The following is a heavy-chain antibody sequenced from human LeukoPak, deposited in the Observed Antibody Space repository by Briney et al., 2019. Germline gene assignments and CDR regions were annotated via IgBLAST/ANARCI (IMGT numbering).Heavy chain of an antibody. D-gene: IGHD3-22*01. CDR2: VYANGIT. J-gene: IGHJ2*01. Sequence: PSETLSLTCTVSGGSIFNYYWHWIRQSPGKGLEWVGYVYANGITAYNPSLRSRGSMSIDTSRSQFSLRLTSVTAADTATHYCARRVYYDTSGYHPTAGYFDLWGRGTLVSVSS. CDR1: GGSIFNYY. CDR3: ARRVYYDTSGYHPTAGYFDL. V-gene: IGHV4-4*08.